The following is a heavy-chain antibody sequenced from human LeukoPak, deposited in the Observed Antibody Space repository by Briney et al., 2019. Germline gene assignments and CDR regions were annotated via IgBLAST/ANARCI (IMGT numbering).Heavy chain of an antibody. CDR1: GFTFSSYT. CDR3: ARDGDTVLTRGYYYYMDV. D-gene: IGHD4-23*01. J-gene: IGHJ6*03. Sequence: GGSLRLSCAASGFTFSSYTMNWVRQAPGKGPEWVSSISSSSSYIYYADSVKGRFTISRDNAKNSLYLQMNSLRAEDTAVYYCARDGDTVLTRGYYYYMDVWGKGTTVTVSS. CDR2: ISSSSSYI. V-gene: IGHV3-21*01.